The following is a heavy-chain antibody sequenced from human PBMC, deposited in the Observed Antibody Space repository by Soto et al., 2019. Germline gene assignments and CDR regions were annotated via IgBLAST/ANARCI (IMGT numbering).Heavy chain of an antibody. J-gene: IGHJ4*02. V-gene: IGHV4-39*01. D-gene: IGHD4-17*01. CDR1: GVSISSSIYY. Sequence: SETLSLTCTVSGVSISSSIYYWGWIRQPPGKGLEWIGSIYYSGSTYYNPSLKSRVTISVDTSKNQFSLKLSSVTAADTAVYYCARHMTTVTTFDYWGQGTLVTVSS. CDR3: ARHMTTVTTFDY. CDR2: IYYSGST.